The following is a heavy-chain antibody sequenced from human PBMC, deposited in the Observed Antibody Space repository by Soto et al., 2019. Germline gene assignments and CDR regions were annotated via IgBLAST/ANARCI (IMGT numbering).Heavy chain of an antibody. CDR1: GFTLSSHS. V-gene: IGHV3-48*01. CDR2: ISSSSSTI. J-gene: IGHJ6*02. Sequence: EVQLVESGGGLAQPGGSLRLSCAASGFTLSSHSMNWVSQAPGKGLEWVSYISSSSSTIYYADSVKGRFTISRDNVKNSLYLQMNSLRVEDTAVYYCARVSDGMDVWGQGTTVIVS. D-gene: IGHD6-19*01. CDR3: ARVSDGMDV.